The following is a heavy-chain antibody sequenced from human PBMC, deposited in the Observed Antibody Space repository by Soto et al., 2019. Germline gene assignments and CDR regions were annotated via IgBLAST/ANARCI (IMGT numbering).Heavy chain of an antibody. Sequence: SGATVVNHTPSLTLTCTFTGFSLITVSMCVGWIRQTPGKALEWLALIDWEDDKFYRTSLKTRLTFSKDTSKNQVVLTMTNMDPADTATSYCARVRGGTSVYHFDFCGQGTLVAVSS. CDR2: IDWEDDK. D-gene: IGHD3-22*01. CDR1: GFSLITVSMC. CDR3: ARVRGGTSVYHFDF. J-gene: IGHJ4*02. V-gene: IGHV2-70*01.